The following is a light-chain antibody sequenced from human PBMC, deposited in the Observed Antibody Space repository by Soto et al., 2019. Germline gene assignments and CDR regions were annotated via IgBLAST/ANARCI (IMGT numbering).Light chain of an antibody. CDR1: SSDVDNYNN. CDR3: CSYAGTYTRV. Sequence: QSALTQPRSVSGSPGQSVTISCTRTSSDVDNYNNVSWYQQHPSKAPKLLIYDVNKRPSGVPYRFSGSKSGNTASLTISGLQAGDEADYFCCSYAGTYTRVFGTGTKLTVL. J-gene: IGLJ1*01. CDR2: DVN. V-gene: IGLV2-11*01.